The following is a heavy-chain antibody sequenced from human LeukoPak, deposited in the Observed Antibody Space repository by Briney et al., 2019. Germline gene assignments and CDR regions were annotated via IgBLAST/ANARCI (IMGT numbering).Heavy chain of an antibody. D-gene: IGHD5-24*01. CDR1: GFSFSDNY. CDR3: ARLESRDEDY. V-gene: IGHV3-11*04. J-gene: IGHJ4*02. CDR2: ISGNGGVI. Sequence: GGSLRLSCAASGFSFSDNYMTWVRQAPGKGLEWLSYISGNGGVIQYADSVKGRFTISRDNAKNSLYLQMNSLRAEDTAVYYCARLESRDEDYWGQGTLVTVSS.